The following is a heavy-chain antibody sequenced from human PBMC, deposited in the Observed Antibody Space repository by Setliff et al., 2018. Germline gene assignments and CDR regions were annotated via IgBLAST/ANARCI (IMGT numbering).Heavy chain of an antibody. CDR1: GASLRSGSNY. CDR2: IYTDGTT. Sequence: SETLSLTCTVSGASLRSGSNYWGWFRQPAGKGLEWVGRIYTDGTTNYNPSLKSRVSISADTSMNHFSLRMTSVSAADTAVYFCARDNPILGATDYWGQGALVTVSS. D-gene: IGHD1-26*01. J-gene: IGHJ4*02. CDR3: ARDNPILGATDY. V-gene: IGHV4-61*02.